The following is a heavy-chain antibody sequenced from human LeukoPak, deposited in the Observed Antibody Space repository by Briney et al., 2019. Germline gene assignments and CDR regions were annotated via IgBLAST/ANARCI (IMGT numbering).Heavy chain of an antibody. D-gene: IGHD1-14*01. CDR3: ARGEDPGTGVGYFDY. CDR2: INPSGGST. J-gene: IGHJ4*02. V-gene: IGHV1-46*01. Sequence: GASVKVSCKASGYTFTSYYMHWVRQAPGQGLEWMGIINPSGGSTSYAQKFQGRATMTRDTSTSTVYMELSSLRSEDTAVYYCARGEDPGTGVGYFDYWGQGTLVTVSS. CDR1: GYTFTSYY.